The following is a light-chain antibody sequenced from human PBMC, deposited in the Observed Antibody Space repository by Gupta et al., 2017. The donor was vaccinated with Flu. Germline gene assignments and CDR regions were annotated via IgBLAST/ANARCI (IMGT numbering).Light chain of an antibody. CDR1: ERLVYIDGNTY. Sequence: DVVMTQSPLSLNVTLGQSASISCTSSERLVYIDGNTYLHWFQQRPGHSPRRLIHKVSNRDSGVPDRFSGSGSGTDFTLKISRVEAEDVGVDYCMHDVKGPWTLGQGTKVEI. CDR3: MHDVKGPWT. CDR2: KVS. V-gene: IGKV2-30*01. J-gene: IGKJ1*01.